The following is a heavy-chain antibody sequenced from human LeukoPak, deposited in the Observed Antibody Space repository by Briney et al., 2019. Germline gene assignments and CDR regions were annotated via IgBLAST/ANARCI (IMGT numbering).Heavy chain of an antibody. D-gene: IGHD3-3*01. CDR2: IKQDGSEK. CDR1: GFTFSSYW. Sequence: PGGSLRLSCAASGFTFSSYWMSWVRQAPGKGLEWVANIKQDGSEKYYVDSVKGRFTISRDNSKNTLYLQMGSLRAEDMAVYYCARDSHTTILPPYYYYYMDVWGKGTTVTVSS. J-gene: IGHJ6*03. CDR3: ARDSHTTILPPYYYYYMDV. V-gene: IGHV3-7*01.